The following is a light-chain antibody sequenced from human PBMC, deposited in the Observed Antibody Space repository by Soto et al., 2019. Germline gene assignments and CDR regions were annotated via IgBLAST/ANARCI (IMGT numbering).Light chain of an antibody. CDR3: SSYAGSSTNYV. CDR1: SSDVGSYNL. CDR2: EGS. J-gene: IGLJ1*01. V-gene: IGLV2-23*01. Sequence: QSALTQPASVSGSPGQSITISCTGTSSDVGSYNLVSWYQQHPGKAPKLMIYEGSKRPSGVSNRFSGSKSGNTASLTISGLQAEDEADYYCSSYAGSSTNYVFGTGTELTVL.